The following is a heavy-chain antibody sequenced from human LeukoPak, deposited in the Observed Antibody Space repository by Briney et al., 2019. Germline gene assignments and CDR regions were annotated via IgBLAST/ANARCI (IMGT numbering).Heavy chain of an antibody. J-gene: IGHJ3*02. D-gene: IGHD3-10*01. V-gene: IGHV3-11*01. CDR2: ISSSGSTI. CDR3: ARDRGAHDAFDI. Sequence: LSLTCAVYGGSFSGYYWSWIRQAPGKGLEWVSYISSSGSTIYYADSVKGRFTISRDNAKNSLYLQMNSLRAEDTAVYYCARDRGAHDAFDIWGQGTMVTVSS. CDR1: GGSFSGYY.